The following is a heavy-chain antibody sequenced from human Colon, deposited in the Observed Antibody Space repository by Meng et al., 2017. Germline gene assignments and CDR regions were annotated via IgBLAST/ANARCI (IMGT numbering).Heavy chain of an antibody. CDR1: GFTFSTYW. CDR2: IKPAGSER. J-gene: IGHJ4*02. Sequence: GEALKISCVASGFTFSTYWMSWVRLAPGKGLEWVATIKPAGSERYYVDSVKGRLTMPRDNAKNSLYLQMNSLRAEDTAVYYCARGGSYYGDYWGQGTLVTVSS. V-gene: IGHV3-7*01. D-gene: IGHD1-26*01. CDR3: ARGGSYYGDY.